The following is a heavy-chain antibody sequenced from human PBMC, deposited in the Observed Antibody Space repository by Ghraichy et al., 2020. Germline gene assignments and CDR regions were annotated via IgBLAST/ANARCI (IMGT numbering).Heavy chain of an antibody. Sequence: GGSLRLSCAASGFNFSSYPMSWVRQAPGKGLEWVSSISGSGGQSYYADSVKDRFTVSRDNSKNTLSLQMSSMRAEATAIYYCAKRLATMTNFDYWGQGTRGTFSS. V-gene: IGHV3-23*01. CDR2: ISGSGGQS. J-gene: IGHJ4*02. CDR1: GFNFSSYP. CDR3: AKRLATMTNFDY. D-gene: IGHD5-12*01.